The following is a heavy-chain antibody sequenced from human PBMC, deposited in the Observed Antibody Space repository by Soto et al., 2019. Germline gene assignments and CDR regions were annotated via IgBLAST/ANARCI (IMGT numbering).Heavy chain of an antibody. D-gene: IGHD6-6*01. Sequence: QVQLVESGGGVVQPGRSLRLSCAASGFTFSSYGMHWVRQAPGKGLEWVAVIWYDGSNKYYADSVKGRFTISRDNSKNTLYLQMNSLRAEDTAVYYCAIPVEYSSPGDDAFDIWGQGTMVTVSS. J-gene: IGHJ3*02. CDR1: GFTFSSYG. CDR2: IWYDGSNK. V-gene: IGHV3-33*01. CDR3: AIPVEYSSPGDDAFDI.